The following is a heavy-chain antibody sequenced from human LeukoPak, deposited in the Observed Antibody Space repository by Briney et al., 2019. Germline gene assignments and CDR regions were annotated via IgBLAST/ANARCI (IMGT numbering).Heavy chain of an antibody. CDR3: ARHGGSYYSYFQH. CDR2: IYHSGST. J-gene: IGHJ1*01. Sequence: SETLSLTCTVSGGSISSRYYWGWIRQPPGKGLEWIGSIYHSGSTYYNPSLKSRVSISADTSKNQFSLKLSSVTAADTAVYYCARHGGSYYSYFQHWGQGTLVTVSS. CDR1: GGSISSRYY. D-gene: IGHD1-26*01. V-gene: IGHV4-38-2*02.